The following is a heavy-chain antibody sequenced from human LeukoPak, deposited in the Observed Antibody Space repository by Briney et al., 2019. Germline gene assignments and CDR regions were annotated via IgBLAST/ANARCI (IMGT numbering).Heavy chain of an antibody. D-gene: IGHD4-17*01. Sequence: GGSRRLSCEASGFTFSRYEINWVRQTQGKGLEWISYFDTSGTIISYADSVKGRFTISRDNARHSVYLQMYGLRAEDTAVYYCVRDTLTTSNYWGQGTLVTVSS. J-gene: IGHJ4*02. CDR2: FDTSGTII. CDR1: GFTFSRYE. V-gene: IGHV3-48*03. CDR3: VRDTLTTSNY.